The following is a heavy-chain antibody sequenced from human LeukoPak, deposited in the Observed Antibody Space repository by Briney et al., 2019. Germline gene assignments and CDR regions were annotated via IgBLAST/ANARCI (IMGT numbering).Heavy chain of an antibody. CDR1: GFTFSSYE. J-gene: IGHJ6*02. V-gene: IGHV3-48*03. CDR3: ARIWVITRYGMDV. CDR2: IRSSGSTI. Sequence: GGSLRLSCAASGFTFSSYEMNWVRRAAGQGLEWGSYIRSSGSTIYYAASVKGRFTISRDNAKNSLYLQMSSLRGKDTAVYYCARIWVITRYGMDVGGQGTTVTVS. D-gene: IGHD3-22*01.